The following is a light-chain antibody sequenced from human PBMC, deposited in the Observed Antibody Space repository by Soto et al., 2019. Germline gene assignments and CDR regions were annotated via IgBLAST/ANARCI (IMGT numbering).Light chain of an antibody. Sequence: AIQLTQSPSSLSASVGDGVTITCRASQGISSALAWYQQKPGKATKLLIYDASSLESGVPSRFSGSGSGTDFTLTISSLXPXDFATYYCQQFNSYPQTFGQGTKLEIK. V-gene: IGKV1-13*02. CDR2: DAS. CDR1: QGISSA. CDR3: QQFNSYPQT. J-gene: IGKJ2*01.